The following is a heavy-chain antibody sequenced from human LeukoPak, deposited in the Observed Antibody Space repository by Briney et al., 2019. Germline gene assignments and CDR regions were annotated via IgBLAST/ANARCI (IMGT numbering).Heavy chain of an antibody. D-gene: IGHD3-22*01. J-gene: IGHJ4*02. CDR3: ARGDDSGYYDYFDY. CDR1: GFTVDSNY. Sequence: GGSLRLSCAASGFTVDSNYLSWVRQAPGKGLEWVSTIYTGGNTYYAASAKGRFTISRDFSKNTVFLHMNSLRAEDTAMYYCARGDDSGYYDYFDYWGQGALVTVSS. V-gene: IGHV3-53*01. CDR2: IYTGGNT.